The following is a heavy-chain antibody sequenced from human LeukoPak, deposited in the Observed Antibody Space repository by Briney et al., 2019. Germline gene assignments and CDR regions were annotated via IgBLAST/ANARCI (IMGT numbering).Heavy chain of an antibody. CDR2: INPSGGST. Sequence: ASVKVSCKASGYTFTSYYMHWVRQAPGQGLEWMGIINPSGGSTSYAQKFQGRVTMTRDTSTSTVYMELSSLRSGDTAVYYCARDLFHGGNNQLLYYMDVWGKGTTVTVSS. CDR1: GYTFTSYY. J-gene: IGHJ6*03. D-gene: IGHD2-2*01. CDR3: ARDLFHGGNNQLLYYMDV. V-gene: IGHV1-46*01.